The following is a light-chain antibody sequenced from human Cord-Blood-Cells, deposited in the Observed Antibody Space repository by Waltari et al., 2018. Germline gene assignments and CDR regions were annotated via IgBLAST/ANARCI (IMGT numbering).Light chain of an antibody. CDR2: DAS. J-gene: IGKJ5*01. CDR1: QSVSSY. Sequence: EIVLTQSPATLSLSPGERATLSCRASQSVSSYLAWYQQKPGQAPRLLIYDASNRATDIPARFSGSGSGTDFTLTISSLEPEDFAVYYCQQRSNAVITFGQGTRLEIK. V-gene: IGKV3-11*01. CDR3: QQRSNAVIT.